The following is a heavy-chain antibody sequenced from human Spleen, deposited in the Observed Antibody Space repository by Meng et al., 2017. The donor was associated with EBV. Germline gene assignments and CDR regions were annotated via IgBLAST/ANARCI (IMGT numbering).Heavy chain of an antibody. D-gene: IGHD3-22*01. CDR1: GYTFTNYA. J-gene: IGHJ4*02. V-gene: IGHV7-4-1*02. Sequence: QLVQSGSEMKEPGASVKVSCKASGYTFTNYAINWVRQAPGQGLEWLGWINTNTGNPTYAQGFTERFVFSLDTSVSTAYLQISRLKAEDTGVYYCARVYYDSSGLSDYWGQGTLVTVSS. CDR2: INTNTGNP. CDR3: ARVYYDSSGLSDY.